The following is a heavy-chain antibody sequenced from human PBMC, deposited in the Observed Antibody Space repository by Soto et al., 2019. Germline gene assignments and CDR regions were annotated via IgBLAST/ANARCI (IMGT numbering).Heavy chain of an antibody. Sequence: EVQLVESGGGLVKPGGSLRLSCAASGFTFSNAWMSWVRQAPGKGLEWVGRIKSKTDGGTTDYAAPVKGRFTISRDDSKNTLYLQMNSLKTEDTAVYYCTPRLYYDFWSGYYEVDPWGQGTLVTVSS. CDR2: IKSKTDGGTT. J-gene: IGHJ5*02. CDR1: GFTFSNAW. D-gene: IGHD3-3*01. V-gene: IGHV3-15*01. CDR3: TPRLYYDFWSGYYEVDP.